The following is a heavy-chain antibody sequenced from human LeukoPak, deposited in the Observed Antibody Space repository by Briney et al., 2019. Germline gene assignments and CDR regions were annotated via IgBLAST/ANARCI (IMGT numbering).Heavy chain of an antibody. Sequence: PGGSLRLSCAASGFTFSSYWMHWVRQAPGKGLVWVSRINSDGSSTSYAVSVKGRFTISRDNAKNTLYLQMNSLRAEDTAVYYCARKLYGSGSYYWFDYWGQGTLVTVSS. CDR3: ARKLYGSGSYYWFDY. CDR1: GFTFSSYW. V-gene: IGHV3-74*01. D-gene: IGHD3-10*01. J-gene: IGHJ4*02. CDR2: INSDGSST.